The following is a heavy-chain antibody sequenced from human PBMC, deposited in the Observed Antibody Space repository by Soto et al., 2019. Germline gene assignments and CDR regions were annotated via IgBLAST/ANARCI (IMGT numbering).Heavy chain of an antibody. Sequence: EVQLVESGGGLVKPGGSLRLSCAASGFTFSSYSMNWVRQAPGKGLEWVSSISSSSSYIYYADSVKGRFTISRDNAKNSLYLQMKSLRAEDTAVYYCARETYCTNGVCYVVGVGGMDVWGQGTTVTVSS. J-gene: IGHJ6*02. CDR2: ISSSSSYI. CDR3: ARETYCTNGVCYVVGVGGMDV. D-gene: IGHD2-8*01. CDR1: GFTFSSYS. V-gene: IGHV3-21*01.